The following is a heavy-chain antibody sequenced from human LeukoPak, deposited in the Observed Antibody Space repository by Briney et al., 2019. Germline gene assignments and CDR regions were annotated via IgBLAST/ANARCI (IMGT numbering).Heavy chain of an antibody. CDR1: GGSISSSSYY. V-gene: IGHV4-39*01. J-gene: IGHJ5*02. Sequence: PSETLSLTCTVSGGSISSSSYYWGWIRQPPGKGLEWIGSIYYSGSTYYNPSLKSRVTISVDTSKNQFSLKLSSVTAADTAVYYCARHMIGYYYENWFDPWGQGTLVTVSS. D-gene: IGHD3-22*01. CDR3: ARHMIGYYYENWFDP. CDR2: IYYSGST.